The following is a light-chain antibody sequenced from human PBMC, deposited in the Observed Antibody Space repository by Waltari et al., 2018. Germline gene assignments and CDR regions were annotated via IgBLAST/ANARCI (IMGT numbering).Light chain of an antibody. CDR2: EGT. V-gene: IGLV2-23*01. CDR1: STDLGSSTL. Sequence: QSALTQPASVSGSPGPSISISCTGSSTDLGSSTLVSWYQHHPPNAPKLLIYEGTERPSGISHRFSGSKSGNTASLTISTLQAEDEADYYCFSYADGRSLVFGGGTKVTVL. CDR3: FSYADGRSLV. J-gene: IGLJ2*01.